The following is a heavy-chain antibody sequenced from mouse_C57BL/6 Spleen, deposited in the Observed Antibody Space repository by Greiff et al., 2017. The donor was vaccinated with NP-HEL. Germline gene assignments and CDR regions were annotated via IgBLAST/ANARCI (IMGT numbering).Heavy chain of an antibody. CDR3: ARDRGYDYDGMDY. V-gene: IGHV5-16*01. CDR2: INYVGSST. Sequence: EVKLMESEGGLVQPGSSMKLSCTASGFTFSDYYMAWVRPVPEKGLEWVANINYVGSSTYYLDSLQSRFIISRDNAKNILYLQMSSLKSEDTATYYCARDRGYDYDGMDYWGQGTTLTVSS. CDR1: GFTFSDYY. D-gene: IGHD2-4*01. J-gene: IGHJ2*01.